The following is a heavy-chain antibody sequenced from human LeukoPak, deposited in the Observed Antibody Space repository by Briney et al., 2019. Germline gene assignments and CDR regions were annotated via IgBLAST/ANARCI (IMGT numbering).Heavy chain of an antibody. Sequence: GGSLRLSCAASGFSFSTYWMSWVRQAPGKGLEWVANIKQDGSEKYYVDSVKGRFTISRDNAKNSLYLQMNSLRAEDTAVYYCGRRPREIAVADYWRQGTLVTVSS. D-gene: IGHD6-19*01. CDR2: IKQDGSEK. CDR3: GRRPREIAVADY. CDR1: GFSFSTYW. V-gene: IGHV3-7*01. J-gene: IGHJ4*02.